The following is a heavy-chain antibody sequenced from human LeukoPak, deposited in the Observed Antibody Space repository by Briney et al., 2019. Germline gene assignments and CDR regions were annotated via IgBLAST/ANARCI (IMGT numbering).Heavy chain of an antibody. J-gene: IGHJ4*02. CDR3: ARGGDGGNYTPFDY. CDR2: INYSGST. Sequence: SETLSLTCTASGGSISSYYWSWIRQPPGKRLEWIAYINYSGSTNYNPSLKSRVTMAVDTSKKQFSLKLSSVTAADTAVYYCARGGDGGNYTPFDYWGQGTLVTVSS. CDR1: GGSISSYY. D-gene: IGHD4-23*01. V-gene: IGHV4-59*01.